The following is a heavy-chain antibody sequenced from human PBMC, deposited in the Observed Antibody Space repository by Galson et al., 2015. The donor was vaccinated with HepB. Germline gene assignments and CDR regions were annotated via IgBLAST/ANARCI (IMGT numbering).Heavy chain of an antibody. CDR2: LYSGGIT. V-gene: IGHV3-66*04. CDR1: GFSVSSNY. J-gene: IGHJ4*02. D-gene: IGHD3-16*01. Sequence: SLRLSCAASGFSVSSNYMNWVRQAPGKGLEWVSILYSGGITYYADSVKGRFTISRDNSKNTVYLQMNSLRAEDTAVYYCARLGLRGYFDYWGQGTLVTVSS. CDR3: ARLGLRGYFDY.